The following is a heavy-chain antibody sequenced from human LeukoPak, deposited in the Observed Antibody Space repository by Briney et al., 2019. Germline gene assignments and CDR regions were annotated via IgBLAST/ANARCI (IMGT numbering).Heavy chain of an antibody. CDR2: IKEDGSAK. CDR1: GFTFSSYW. D-gene: IGHD2-21*01. J-gene: IGHJ4*02. Sequence: GGSLRLSCAASGFTFSSYWMTWVRQAPGQGLEWVANIKEDGSAKYHVDSVKGRFTISRDNAKNSLYLQMNSLRVEDTAVYYCTRDTGCSGGACYSFYDYWDQGTLVTVSS. V-gene: IGHV3-7*01. CDR3: TRDTGCSGGACYSFYDY.